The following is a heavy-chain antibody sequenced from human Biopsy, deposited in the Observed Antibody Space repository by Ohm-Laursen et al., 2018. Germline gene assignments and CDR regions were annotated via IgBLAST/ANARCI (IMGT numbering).Heavy chain of an antibody. CDR3: ARGLPTEYGDYFSLDY. Sequence: GASVKVSCKSSGGTVIRYAISWVRQAPGQGLEWMGGIIPVFGLATYAQRLQGRVSITADTSTNTAYMELSSLRSDDTAVYFCARGLPTEYGDYFSLDYWGQGTLVIVSS. CDR2: IIPVFGLA. J-gene: IGHJ4*02. D-gene: IGHD4-17*01. V-gene: IGHV1-69*10. CDR1: GGTVIRYA.